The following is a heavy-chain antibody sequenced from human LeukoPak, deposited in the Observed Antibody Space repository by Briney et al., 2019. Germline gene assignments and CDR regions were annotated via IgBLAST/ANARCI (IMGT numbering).Heavy chain of an antibody. V-gene: IGHV4-61*02. CDR2: IYTSGST. J-gene: IGHJ4*02. CDR3: ARAGARRGYALGY. Sequence: TSETLSLTCTVSGGSISSGSYYWSWIRQPAGKGLEWIGRIYTSGSTNYNPSLKSRVTISVDTSKNQFSLKLSSVTAADTAVYYCARAGARRGYALGYWGQGTLVTVSS. D-gene: IGHD2-2*01. CDR1: GGSISSGSYY.